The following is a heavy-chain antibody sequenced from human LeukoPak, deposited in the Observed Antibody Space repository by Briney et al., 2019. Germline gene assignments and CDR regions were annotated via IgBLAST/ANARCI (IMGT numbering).Heavy chain of an antibody. CDR2: ISGSGGSI. CDR1: GSTFSSYA. Sequence: PGGSLRLSCAASGSTFSSYAMSWVRQAPGKGLEWVSAISGSGGSIYYADSVKGRFTISRDNSKNTLYLQMNSLRAEDTAVYYCAKPWYSSGGYFDYWGQGTLVTVSS. D-gene: IGHD6-19*01. V-gene: IGHV3-23*01. J-gene: IGHJ4*02. CDR3: AKPWYSSGGYFDY.